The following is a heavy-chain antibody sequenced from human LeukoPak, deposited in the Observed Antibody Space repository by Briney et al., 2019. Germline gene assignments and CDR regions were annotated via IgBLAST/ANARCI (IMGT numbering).Heavy chain of an antibody. J-gene: IGHJ3*02. CDR1: GGSISSGSYY. CDR3: GTRELTFYYDSSGYHDAFDI. CDR2: AHTSGST. D-gene: IGHD3-22*01. Sequence: PSQTLSLTCTVSGGSISSGSYYWSWIRQPAGKGLEWIGRAHTSGSTNYNPSLKSRVIISVDTSKNQFSLKLSSVTAADTAVYYCGTRELTFYYDSSGYHDAFDIWGQGTMVTVSS. V-gene: IGHV4-61*02.